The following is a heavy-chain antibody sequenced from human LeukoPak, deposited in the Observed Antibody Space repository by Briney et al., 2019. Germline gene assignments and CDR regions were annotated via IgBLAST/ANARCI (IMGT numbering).Heavy chain of an antibody. V-gene: IGHV4-61*01. CDR1: GGSISSGSYY. D-gene: IGHD6-6*01. CDR2: IYYSGST. Sequence: SETLSLTCTVSGGSISSGSYYWSWIRQPPGKGLEWIEYIYYSGSTNYNPSLKSRVTISVDTSKNQFSLKLSSVTAADTAVYYCARDRLDSSSSRGYYYYYMDVWGKGTTVTVSS. CDR3: ARDRLDSSSSRGYYYYYMDV. J-gene: IGHJ6*03.